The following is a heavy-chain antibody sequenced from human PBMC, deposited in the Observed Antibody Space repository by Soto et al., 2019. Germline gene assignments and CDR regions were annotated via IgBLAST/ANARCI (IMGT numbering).Heavy chain of an antibody. Sequence: SETLSLTCTLSGGSISSGGYYWSLIRQHPGKGLEWIGYIYYSGSTYYNPSLMSRVTISVDTSKNQFSLKLSSVTAADTAVYYCARDSNYYGSGQGYYYYYDMDVWGQGTTVTVSS. CDR3: ARDSNYYGSGQGYYYYYDMDV. CDR2: IYYSGST. V-gene: IGHV4-31*03. J-gene: IGHJ6*02. CDR1: GGSISSGGYY. D-gene: IGHD3-10*01.